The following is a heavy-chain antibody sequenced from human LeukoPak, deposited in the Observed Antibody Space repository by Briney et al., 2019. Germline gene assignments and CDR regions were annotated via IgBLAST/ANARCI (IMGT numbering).Heavy chain of an antibody. Sequence: GASVKVSCKASGYTFTSYDINWVRQATGQGLEWMGWMNPNSGNTGYAQKFQGRVTMTRNTSISTAYMELSSLRSEDTAVYYCARGVPGIAVAGEDAFDIWGQGTMVTVSS. D-gene: IGHD6-19*01. CDR1: GYTFTSYD. V-gene: IGHV1-8*01. CDR3: ARGVPGIAVAGEDAFDI. CDR2: MNPNSGNT. J-gene: IGHJ3*02.